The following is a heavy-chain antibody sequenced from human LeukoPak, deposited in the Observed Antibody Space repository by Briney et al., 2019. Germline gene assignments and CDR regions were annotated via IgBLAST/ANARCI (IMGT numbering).Heavy chain of an antibody. CDR1: GYTFTSYH. V-gene: IGHV1-8*02. Sequence: ASVKVSCKASGYTFTSYHITWVRQATGQGLEWMGWMNPNSGNTGYAQKFQGRVTMTRNTSISTAYMELRSLRSDDTAVYYCARDLPPGIAAAGRGDYWGQGTLVTVSS. J-gene: IGHJ4*02. CDR3: ARDLPPGIAAAGRGDY. D-gene: IGHD6-13*01. CDR2: MNPNSGNT.